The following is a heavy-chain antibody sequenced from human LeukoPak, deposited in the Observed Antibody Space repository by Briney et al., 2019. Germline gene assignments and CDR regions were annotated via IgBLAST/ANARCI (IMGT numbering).Heavy chain of an antibody. Sequence: PSETLSLTCTVSGGSITSSSYYWGWIRQPPGKGLEWIGNIYYSGSTSYNPSLQSRGTISLDRSKNQFSLRLNFVTAADTAVYYCASAALVPTFDFWGQGALVTVSS. CDR3: ASAALVPTFDF. CDR2: IYYSGST. V-gene: IGHV4-39*01. J-gene: IGHJ4*02. D-gene: IGHD3-10*01. CDR1: GGSITSSSYY.